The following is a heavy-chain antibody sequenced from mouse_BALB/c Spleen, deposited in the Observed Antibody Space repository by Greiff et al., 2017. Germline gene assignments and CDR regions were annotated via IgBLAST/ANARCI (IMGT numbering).Heavy chain of an antibody. D-gene: IGHD1-1*01. CDR2: ISSGGST. V-gene: IGHV5-6-5*01. J-gene: IGHJ1*01. Sequence: EVKLVESGGGLVKPGGSLKLSCAASGFTFSSYAMSWVRQTPEKRLEWVASISSGGSTYYPDSVKGRFTISRDNARNILYLQMSSLRSEDTAMYYCARGHYGSSPPYFDVWGAGTTVTVSS. CDR1: GFTFSSYA. CDR3: ARGHYGSSPPYFDV.